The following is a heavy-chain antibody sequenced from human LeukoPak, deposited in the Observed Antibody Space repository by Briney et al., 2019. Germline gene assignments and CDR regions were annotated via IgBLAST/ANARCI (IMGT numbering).Heavy chain of an antibody. CDR2: ISGSGGST. V-gene: IGHV3-23*01. Sequence: PGGSLRLSCAASGFTFSSYAMSWVRQAPGKGLEWVSAISGSGGSTYYADSVKGRITISRDNSKNTLYLQMNSLRAEDTAVYYCAKDWGHSSSWYGYFDYWGQGILVTVSS. J-gene: IGHJ4*02. CDR3: AKDWGHSSSWYGYFDY. D-gene: IGHD6-13*01. CDR1: GFTFSSYA.